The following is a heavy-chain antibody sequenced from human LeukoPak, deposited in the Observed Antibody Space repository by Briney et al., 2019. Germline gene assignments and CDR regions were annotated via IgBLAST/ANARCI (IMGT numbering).Heavy chain of an antibody. D-gene: IGHD4-17*01. J-gene: IGHJ4*02. V-gene: IGHV4-4*02. CDR1: GGSISSSNW. Sequence: SETLSLTCAVSGGSISSSNWWSWVRQPPGKGLEWIGEIYHNGSTNYNPSLKSRVTISVDKSKNQFSLKLSSVTAADTAVYYCASIYGDYELDYWGQGTLVTVSS. CDR2: IYHNGST. CDR3: ASIYGDYELDY.